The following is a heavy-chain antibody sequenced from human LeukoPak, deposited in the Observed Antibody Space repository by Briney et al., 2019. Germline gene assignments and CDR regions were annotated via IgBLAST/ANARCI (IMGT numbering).Heavy chain of an antibody. D-gene: IGHD5-18*01. J-gene: IGHJ4*02. CDR3: AGNTPTRSGPGPFDY. CDR2: IYYSGST. V-gene: IGHV4-31*03. CDR1: GGSISSGGYY. Sequence: SETLSLTCTVSGGSISSGGYYWSWIRQHPGKGLEWIGYIYYSGSTYYNPSLKSRVTISVDTSKNQFSLKLSSVTAADTAVYYGAGNTPTRSGPGPFDYGGQETLVTVSS.